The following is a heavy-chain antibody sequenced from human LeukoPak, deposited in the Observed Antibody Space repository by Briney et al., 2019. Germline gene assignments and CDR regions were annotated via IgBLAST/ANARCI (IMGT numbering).Heavy chain of an antibody. Sequence: SQTLSLTCAISGDSVSSNSAAWHWIRQSPSRGLEWLGRTYYRSKWYNDYAVSVKSRITINPDTSKNQFYLQLNSVTPEDTAVYYCARGSYYYDSRGRPLDYWGQGTLVTVSS. CDR3: ARGSYYYDSRGRPLDY. V-gene: IGHV6-1*01. CDR1: GDSVSSNSAA. J-gene: IGHJ4*02. D-gene: IGHD3-22*01. CDR2: TYYRSKWYN.